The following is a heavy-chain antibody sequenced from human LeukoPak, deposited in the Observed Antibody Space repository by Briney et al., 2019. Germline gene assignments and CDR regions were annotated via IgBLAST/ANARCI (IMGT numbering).Heavy chain of an antibody. V-gene: IGHV3-48*01. J-gene: IGHJ4*02. CDR1: GFTFSSYS. CDR2: ISSSSTL. D-gene: IGHD5-18*01. CDR3: AKVFDTGL. Sequence: GGSLRLSCAASGFTFSSYSMNWVRQAPGKGLEWVSYISSSSTLYYADSVKGRFTISRDNSKNTLYLQMNSLRAEDTAVYYCAKVFDTGLWGQGTLVTVSS.